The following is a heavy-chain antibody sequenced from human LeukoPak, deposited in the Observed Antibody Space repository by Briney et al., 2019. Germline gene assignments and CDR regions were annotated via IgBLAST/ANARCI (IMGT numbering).Heavy chain of an antibody. V-gene: IGHV3-23*01. J-gene: IGHJ4*02. D-gene: IGHD2-2*01. CDR3: ARDLVVVPGTDY. Sequence: PGGSLRLSCAASRFTFSTYVMTWVRQAPGKGLEWASGIAGGGEYTYYADSVKGRFTISRDNAKNSLYLQMNSLRAEDTAVYYCARDLVVVPGTDYWGQGTLVTVSS. CDR2: IAGGGEYT. CDR1: RFTFSTYV.